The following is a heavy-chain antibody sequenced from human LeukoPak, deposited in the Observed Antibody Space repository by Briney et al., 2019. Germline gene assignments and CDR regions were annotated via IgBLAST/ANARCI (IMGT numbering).Heavy chain of an antibody. CDR1: GGSISSYY. CDR2: IYGSGST. D-gene: IGHD1-1*01. CDR3: AREGTSGTHLNWFDP. V-gene: IGHV4-59*01. J-gene: IGHJ5*02. Sequence: SETLSLTCTVPGGSISSYYWSWIRQPPGKGLEWIGHIYGSGSTNYNPSLKSRVTLSVDTSKNQFSLKLSSVTAADTAVYYCAREGTSGTHLNWFDPRGQGTLVTVSS.